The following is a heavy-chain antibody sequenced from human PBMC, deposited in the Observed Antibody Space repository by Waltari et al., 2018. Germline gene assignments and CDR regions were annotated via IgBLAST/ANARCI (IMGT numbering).Heavy chain of an antibody. J-gene: IGHJ3*02. CDR1: GFTFSSYA. D-gene: IGHD6-19*01. Sequence: EVQLLESGGGLVQPGGSLRLSCAASGFTFSSYAMSWVRQAPGKGREWVSAISGSGGSTYYADSVKGRFTISRDNSKNTLYLQMNSLRAEDTAVYYCAKAGVAGPGAFDIWGQGTMVTVSS. CDR3: AKAGVAGPGAFDI. CDR2: ISGSGGST. V-gene: IGHV3-23*01.